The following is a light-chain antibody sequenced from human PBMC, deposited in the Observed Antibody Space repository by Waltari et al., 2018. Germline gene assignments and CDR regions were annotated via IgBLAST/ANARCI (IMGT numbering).Light chain of an antibody. J-gene: IGKJ1*01. Sequence: EIVLTQSPASLSLSPGDRATLPCRASPSVGRTFAWYPQRPGQPPRLRIHHASSRATGIPDGLSGSGLGKDSSLTITRLEPEDLAVYYCQKYGTRPATFGQGTKVEVK. CDR3: QKYGTRPAT. V-gene: IGKV3-20*01. CDR2: HAS. CDR1: PSVGRT.